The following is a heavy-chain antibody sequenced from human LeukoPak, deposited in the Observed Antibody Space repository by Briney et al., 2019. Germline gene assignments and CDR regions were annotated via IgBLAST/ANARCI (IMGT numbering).Heavy chain of an antibody. Sequence: NASETLSLTCTVSGGSISSGDYYWSWIRQPPGKGLEWIGYVYYSGSTNYNPSLKSRVTISVDTSKNQFSLKLSSVTAADTAVYYCARHIILYDLDELAFDIWGQGTMVTVSS. CDR2: VYYSGST. J-gene: IGHJ3*02. CDR3: ARHIILYDLDELAFDI. CDR1: GGSISSGDYY. V-gene: IGHV4-30-4*01. D-gene: IGHD2/OR15-2a*01.